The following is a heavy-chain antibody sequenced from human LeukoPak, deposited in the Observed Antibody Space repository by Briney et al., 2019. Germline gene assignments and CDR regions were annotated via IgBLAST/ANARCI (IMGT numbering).Heavy chain of an antibody. Sequence: SETLSLTCTVSGGSISSYYWSWIRQPPGKGLEWIGYIYYSGSTSYNPSLKGRVTISVDTSKNQFSLKLSSVTAADTAVYYCARHRVGGYDSSGYYPNWGQGTLVTVSS. V-gene: IGHV4-59*01. CDR1: GGSISSYY. J-gene: IGHJ4*02. CDR2: IYYSGST. CDR3: ARHRVGGYDSSGYYPN. D-gene: IGHD3-22*01.